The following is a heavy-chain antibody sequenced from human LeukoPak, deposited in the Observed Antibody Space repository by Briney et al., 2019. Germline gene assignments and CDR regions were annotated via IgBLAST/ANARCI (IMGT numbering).Heavy chain of an antibody. Sequence: GRSLSLSCAASGFTFDDYAMHWVRQAPGKGLEWVSGFSRNSGSIGYADSVKGRFTISRDNAKNSLSLQMNSLRAEDTALYYCVKSLVGATSYYYGLNVWGQGTPVTVSS. D-gene: IGHD1-26*01. J-gene: IGHJ6*02. CDR3: VKSLVGATSYYYGLNV. V-gene: IGHV3-9*01. CDR1: GFTFDDYA. CDR2: FSRNSGSI.